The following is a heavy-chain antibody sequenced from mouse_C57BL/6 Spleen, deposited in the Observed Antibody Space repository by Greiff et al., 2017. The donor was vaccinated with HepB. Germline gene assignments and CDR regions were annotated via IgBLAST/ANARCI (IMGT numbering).Heavy chain of an antibody. CDR3: ARWGGSSDYAMDY. CDR2: IYPGSGNT. V-gene: IGHV1-76*01. D-gene: IGHD1-1*01. J-gene: IGHJ4*01. Sequence: VQLQQSGAELVRPGASVKLSCKASGYTFTDYYINWVKQRPGQGLEWIARIYPGSGNTYYNEKFKGKATLTAEKSSSTAYMQISSLTSEDSAVYFCARWGGSSDYAMDYWGQGTSVTVSS. CDR1: GYTFTDYY.